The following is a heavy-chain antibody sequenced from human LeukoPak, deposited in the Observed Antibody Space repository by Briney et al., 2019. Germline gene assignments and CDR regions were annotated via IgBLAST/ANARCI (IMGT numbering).Heavy chain of an antibody. CDR3: VRDTRITMIVVPFDAFDI. J-gene: IGHJ3*02. CDR1: GFTFSSYS. Sequence: GGSLRLSCAASGFTFSSYSMNWVRQAPGKGLEWVSSISSSSSYIYYADSVKGRFTISRDNAKNSLYLQMNSLRAEDTAVYYCVRDTRITMIVVPFDAFDIWGQGTMVTVSS. CDR2: ISSSSSYI. V-gene: IGHV3-21*01. D-gene: IGHD3-22*01.